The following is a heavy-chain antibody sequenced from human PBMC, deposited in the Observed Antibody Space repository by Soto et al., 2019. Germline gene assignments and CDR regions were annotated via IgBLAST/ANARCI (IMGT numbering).Heavy chain of an antibody. CDR1: GYSISGGYY. CDR2: IYHSGST. J-gene: IGHJ4*02. V-gene: IGHV4-38-2*01. CDR3: ARGRPTLTTSHFDY. Sequence: SETLSLTCAVSGYSISGGYYWGWIRQPPGKGLEWIGSIYHSGSTYYNPSLKSRVTISVDTSKNHFSLKLSSVTAADTAVYYCARGRPTLTTSHFDYWGQGTMVTVYS. D-gene: IGHD4-17*01.